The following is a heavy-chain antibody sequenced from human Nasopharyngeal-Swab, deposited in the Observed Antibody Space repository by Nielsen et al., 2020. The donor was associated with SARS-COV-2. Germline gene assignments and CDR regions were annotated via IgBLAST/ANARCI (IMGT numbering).Heavy chain of an antibody. J-gene: IGHJ6*02. CDR2: IYTSGST. Sequence: SETLSLTCTVSGGSISSGSYYWGWIRQPAGKGLEWIGRIYTSGSTNYNPSLKSRVTISVDTSKNQFSLKLSSVTAADTAVYYCARDEECSSSVKFHYYYGMDVWGQGTTVTVSS. D-gene: IGHD6-6*01. CDR1: GGSISSGSYY. CDR3: ARDEECSSSVKFHYYYGMDV. V-gene: IGHV4-61*02.